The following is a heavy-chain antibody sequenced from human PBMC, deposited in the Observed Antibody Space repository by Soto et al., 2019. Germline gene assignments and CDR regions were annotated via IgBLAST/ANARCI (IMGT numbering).Heavy chain of an antibody. D-gene: IGHD3-9*01. CDR3: ARDSRSPYDILTGPGDY. J-gene: IGHJ4*02. Sequence: EVQLVESGGGLVKPGGSLRLSCAASGFTFSSYSMNWVRQAPGKGLEWVSSISSSSSYIYYADSVKGRFTISRDNAKNSLYLQMNSLRAEDTAVYYCARDSRSPYDILTGPGDYWGQGTLVTVSS. CDR2: ISSSSSYI. V-gene: IGHV3-21*01. CDR1: GFTFSSYS.